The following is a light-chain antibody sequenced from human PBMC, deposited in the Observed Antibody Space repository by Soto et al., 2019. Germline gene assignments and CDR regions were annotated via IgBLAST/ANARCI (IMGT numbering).Light chain of an antibody. V-gene: IGLV1-44*01. CDR1: SSNIGGNT. CDR2: SDS. J-gene: IGLJ2*01. CDR3: AAWDDSLNGVL. Sequence: QSVLTQPPSASGTPGQRVTISCSGSSSNIGGNTVNRYQQLPGTAPKLLIYSDSQRPSGVPDRFSGSKSGTSASLALSGLQPDDEADYYCAAWDDSLNGVLFGGGTKLTVL.